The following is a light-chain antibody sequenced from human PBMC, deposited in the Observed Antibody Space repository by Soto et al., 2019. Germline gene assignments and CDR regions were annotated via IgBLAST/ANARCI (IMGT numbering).Light chain of an antibody. CDR1: QDISND. V-gene: IGKV1-33*01. Sequence: DIQMTQSPSSLSASVGDRVTITCQASQDISNDLNWYQKKPGKAPKLLIYAAFNLETGGPSRFSGSGSWKHVTFTISSLQPEYIETYYCQKYDNLPPTCGPGTKVDIK. CDR3: QKYDNLPPT. CDR2: AAF. J-gene: IGKJ3*01.